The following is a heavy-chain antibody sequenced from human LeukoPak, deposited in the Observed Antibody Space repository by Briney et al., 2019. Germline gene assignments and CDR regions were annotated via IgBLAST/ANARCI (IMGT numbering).Heavy chain of an antibody. CDR1: GFTFTSYA. J-gene: IGHJ4*02. D-gene: IGHD1-7*01. Sequence: GGSLRLSCAASGFTFTSYAMSWVRQAPGKGLEWVANINQDGSQKYYVDSVKGRFTISRDNSKNTLYLQMNSLRAEDTAVYYCVSGLKTGTNYWGQGTLVTVSS. CDR2: INQDGSQK. V-gene: IGHV3-7*01. CDR3: VSGLKTGTNY.